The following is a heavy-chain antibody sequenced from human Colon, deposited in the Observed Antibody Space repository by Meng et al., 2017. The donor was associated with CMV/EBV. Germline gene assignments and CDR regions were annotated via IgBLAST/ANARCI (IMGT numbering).Heavy chain of an antibody. CDR2: TYYIGSADIGT. J-gene: IGHJ3*02. CDR3: ATSSRDIEVFDM. D-gene: IGHD1-14*01. Sequence: SKTLSLTCTVSGVSMNGHYWSWIRQSPGKGLEWIGFTYYIGSADIGTRYSPSFESRVSISLDTSKNQFSLRLNSVTAADTAVYFCATSSRDIEVFDMWGQGTKVTVSS. V-gene: IGHV4-59*11. CDR1: GVSMNGHY.